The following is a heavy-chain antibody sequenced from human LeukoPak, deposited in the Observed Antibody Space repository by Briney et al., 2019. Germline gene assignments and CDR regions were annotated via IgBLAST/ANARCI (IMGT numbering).Heavy chain of an antibody. D-gene: IGHD3-3*01. V-gene: IGHV4-59*01. CDR2: IYYSGST. Sequence: SETLSLTCTASGGSISSYYWSWIRQPPGKGLEWIGYIYYSGSTNYNPSLKSRVTISVDTSKNQFSLKLSSVTAADTAVYYCARGYSYDFWSGYREYYFDYWGQGTLVTVSS. CDR1: GGSISSYY. J-gene: IGHJ4*02. CDR3: ARGYSYDFWSGYREYYFDY.